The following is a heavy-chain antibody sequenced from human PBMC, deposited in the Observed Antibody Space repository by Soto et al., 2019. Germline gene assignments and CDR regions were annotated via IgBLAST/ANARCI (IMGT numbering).Heavy chain of an antibody. V-gene: IGHV1-2*02. Sequence: QVQLVQSGAEVKKPGASVKVSCKASGYTFTGYYMHWVRQAPGQGLEWMGWINPNSGGTNYAQKFQGRVTMTRDTSISTAYMELSRLRSDDTAVYYCARDARVVVPAAIKILDYWGQGTLVTVSS. D-gene: IGHD2-2*01. J-gene: IGHJ4*02. CDR2: INPNSGGT. CDR3: ARDARVVVPAAIKILDY. CDR1: GYTFTGYY.